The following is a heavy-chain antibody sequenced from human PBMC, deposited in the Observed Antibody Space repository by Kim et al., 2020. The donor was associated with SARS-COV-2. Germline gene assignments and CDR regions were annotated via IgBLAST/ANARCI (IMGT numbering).Heavy chain of an antibody. J-gene: IGHJ4*02. CDR1: GFTFNNYA. V-gene: IGHV3-23*01. D-gene: IGHD6-13*01. Sequence: GGSLRLSCVASGFTFNNYAMNWVRQAPGKGLEWVSAISGSGGSTFYADSVKGRFTISRENSKNTMYLQMNSLRDEDTAVYYCAKKYSSNWYYYFDSWGQG. CDR2: ISGSGGST. CDR3: AKKYSSNWYYYFDS.